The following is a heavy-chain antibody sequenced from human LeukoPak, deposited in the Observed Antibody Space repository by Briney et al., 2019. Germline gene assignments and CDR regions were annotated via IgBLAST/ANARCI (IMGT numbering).Heavy chain of an antibody. V-gene: IGHV3-23*01. CDR2: VSGSGRNT. J-gene: IGHJ4*02. CDR3: TKGGWGTVLDY. Sequence: GGSLRLSCAGSGFTFSNYAMTWVRQAPGKGLEWVSSVSGSGRNTFYPDSVEGRFTISRDNSKNTLYLQMSSLRADDTAVYYCTKGGWGTVLDYWGQGTLVTASS. D-gene: IGHD3-10*01. CDR1: GFTFSNYA.